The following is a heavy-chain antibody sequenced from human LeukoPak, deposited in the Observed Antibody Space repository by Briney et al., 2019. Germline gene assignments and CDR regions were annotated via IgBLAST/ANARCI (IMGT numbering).Heavy chain of an antibody. Sequence: SETLSLTCTVFGGSITTFFWSWIRQPAGKGLEWIGRIYTSGTTNYNPSLKSRVTMSVDTSKNQFSLNLTSVTVADTAVYYCAREGTTRPLDYWGQGTLVTVSS. CDR3: AREGTTRPLDY. J-gene: IGHJ4*02. V-gene: IGHV4-4*07. D-gene: IGHD6-6*01. CDR1: GGSITTFF. CDR2: IYTSGTT.